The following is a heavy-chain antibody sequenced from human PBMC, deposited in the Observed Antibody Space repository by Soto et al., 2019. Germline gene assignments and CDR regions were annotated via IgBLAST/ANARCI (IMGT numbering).Heavy chain of an antibody. V-gene: IGHV3-23*01. CDR2: ISGSGGST. D-gene: IGHD5-12*01. Sequence: PGGSLRLSCAASEFTFSSYAMSWVRQAPGKGLEWVSGISGSGGSTYYADSVKGRFTISRDNAKNSLYLQMNSLRAEDTAVYYCARDMKKGRDGYTSFDYWGQGTQVTVSS. CDR1: EFTFSSYA. CDR3: ARDMKKGRDGYTSFDY. J-gene: IGHJ4*02.